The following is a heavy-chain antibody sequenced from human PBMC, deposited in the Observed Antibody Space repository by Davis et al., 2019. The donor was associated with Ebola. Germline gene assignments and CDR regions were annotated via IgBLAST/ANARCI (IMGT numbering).Heavy chain of an antibody. CDR3: TRGWLRGWFDP. J-gene: IGHJ5*02. D-gene: IGHD5-12*01. CDR1: GDSVSGGSGA. V-gene: IGHV6-1*01. CDR2: TYYSSKWYT. Sequence: LRLSCAISGDSVSGGSGAWNWPRQSPSRGLEWLGRTYYSSKWYTDYAVSVKSRITINADTSGNKFYLQLKSVTPDETAVYYCTRGWLRGWFDPWGQGTQVIVSS.